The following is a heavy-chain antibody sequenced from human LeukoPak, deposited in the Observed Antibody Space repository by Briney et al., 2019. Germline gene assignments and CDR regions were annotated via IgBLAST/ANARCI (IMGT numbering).Heavy chain of an antibody. V-gene: IGHV1-2*02. CDR3: ARGSSTRTRYYYMDV. D-gene: IGHD2-2*01. J-gene: IGHJ6*03. CDR2: INPNSGGT. Sequence: ASVKVSCKASGYTFPGYYMHWVRQAPGQGLEWMGWINPNSGGTSYAQKFQGRVTMTRDTSISTAYMELSRLRSDDTAVYYCARGSSTRTRYYYMDVWGKGTTVTVSS. CDR1: GYTFPGYY.